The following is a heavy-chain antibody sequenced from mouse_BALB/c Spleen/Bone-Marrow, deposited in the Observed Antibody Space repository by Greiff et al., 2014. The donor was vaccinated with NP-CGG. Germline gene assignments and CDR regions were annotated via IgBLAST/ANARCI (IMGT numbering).Heavy chain of an antibody. CDR1: GFTFSDYY. CDR2: ISDGGSYT. V-gene: IGHV5-4*02. D-gene: IGHD1-1*01. J-gene: IGHJ2*01. CDR3: ARGSSYFDY. Sequence: EVNVVESGGGLVKPGGSLKLSCAASGFTFSDYYMYWVRQTPEKGLEWVATISDGGSYTYYPDSVKGRFTISRDNAKNNLYLQMSSLKSEDTAMYYCARGSSYFDYWGQGTTLTVSS.